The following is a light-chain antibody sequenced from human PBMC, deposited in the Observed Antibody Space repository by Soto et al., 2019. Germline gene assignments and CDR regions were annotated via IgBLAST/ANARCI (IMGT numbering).Light chain of an antibody. CDR1: QSILYSSNNKNH. CDR3: QQYYSTPPT. J-gene: IGKJ4*01. V-gene: IGKV4-1*01. Sequence: DIVMTQSPDSLAVSLGERATVNCKSSQSILYSSNNKNHLAWYQQKPGQPPKLLIYWAFTRESGVPDRFSGGGSGTDFTLTISSLQAEDVAVYFCQQYYSTPPTFGGGTKVAIK. CDR2: WAF.